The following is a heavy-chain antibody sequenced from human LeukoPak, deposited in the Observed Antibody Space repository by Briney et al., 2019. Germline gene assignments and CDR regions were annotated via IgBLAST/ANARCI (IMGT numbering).Heavy chain of an antibody. D-gene: IGHD3-22*01. CDR1: GGTFSSYA. Sequence: SVKVSCKASGGTFSSYAISWVRQAPGQGLEWMGRIIPILGITNYAQKFQGRVTTTADKSTSTAYMELSSLRSEDTAVYYCARPHYYDSSGYSVLDAFDIWGQGTMVTVSS. CDR3: ARPHYYDSSGYSVLDAFDI. CDR2: IIPILGIT. V-gene: IGHV1-69*04. J-gene: IGHJ3*02.